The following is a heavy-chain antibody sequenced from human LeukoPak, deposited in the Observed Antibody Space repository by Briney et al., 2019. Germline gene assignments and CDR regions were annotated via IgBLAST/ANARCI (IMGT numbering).Heavy chain of an antibody. D-gene: IGHD4-23*01. CDR3: ARGWLAETMVVTPYNY. V-gene: IGHV1-69*13. CDR2: IIPIFGTA. CDR1: GGTFISHT. J-gene: IGHJ4*02. Sequence: SVKVSCKASGGTFISHTINWVRQAPGQGLEWMGGIIPIFGTANYAQKFQGRVTITAVESTSTAYMEVSSLRSEDTAVYYCARGWLAETMVVTPYNYWGQGTLVTVSS.